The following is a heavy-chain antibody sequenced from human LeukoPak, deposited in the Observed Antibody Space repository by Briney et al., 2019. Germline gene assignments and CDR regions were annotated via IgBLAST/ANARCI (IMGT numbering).Heavy chain of an antibody. D-gene: IGHD2-15*01. Sequence: PGGSLRLSCAASGFTFSSYGMHWVRQAPGKGLEWVAVISYDGSNKYYADSVKGRFTISRDNSKNTLYLQMNSLRAEDTAVYYCAKDRQYCSGGSCYPNQFDYWGQGTLVTVSS. CDR3: AKDRQYCSGGSCYPNQFDY. CDR2: ISYDGSNK. J-gene: IGHJ4*02. CDR1: GFTFSSYG. V-gene: IGHV3-30*12.